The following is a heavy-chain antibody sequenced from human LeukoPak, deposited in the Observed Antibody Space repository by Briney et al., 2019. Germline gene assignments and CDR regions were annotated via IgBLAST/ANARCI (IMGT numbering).Heavy chain of an antibody. D-gene: IGHD4-23*01. Sequence: PGRSLRLSCAASGFTFDDYAMHWVRQAPGKGLEWVSGISWNSGSIGYADSVKGRFTISRDNAKNSLYLRMNSLRAEDTALYYCAKDISGGSVADAFDIWGQGTMVTVSS. CDR3: AKDISGGSVADAFDI. V-gene: IGHV3-9*01. CDR1: GFTFDDYA. J-gene: IGHJ3*02. CDR2: ISWNSGSI.